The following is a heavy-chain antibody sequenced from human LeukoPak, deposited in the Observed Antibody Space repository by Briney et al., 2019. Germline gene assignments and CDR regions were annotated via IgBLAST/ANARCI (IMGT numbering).Heavy chain of an antibody. CDR1: NGSISSDTYF. CDR2: MSSSGIS. Sequence: SETLSLTCTVSNGSISSDTYFWSWIRQPAGKGLEWIGRMSSSGISTYSPSLKSRVTISIDTSRNQFSMNLNSVTAADTAVYYCARNSCPSGSCYDNRGYFDYWGQGTLVTVSS. J-gene: IGHJ4*02. D-gene: IGHD2-15*01. V-gene: IGHV4-61*02. CDR3: ARNSCPSGSCYDNRGYFDY.